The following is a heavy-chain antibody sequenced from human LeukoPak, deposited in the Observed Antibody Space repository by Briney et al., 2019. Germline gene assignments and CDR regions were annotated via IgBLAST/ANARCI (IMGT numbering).Heavy chain of an antibody. J-gene: IGHJ5*02. D-gene: IGHD1-26*01. CDR2: IYTSGST. V-gene: IGHV4-61*02. CDR3: ARARVGATRNWFDP. Sequence: SETLSLTCTVSGGSISSGSYYWSCIRQPAGKGLEWIGRIYTSGSTNYNPSLKSRVTISVDTSKNQFSLKLSSVTAADTAVYYCARARVGATRNWFDPWGQGTLVTVSS. CDR1: GGSISSGSYY.